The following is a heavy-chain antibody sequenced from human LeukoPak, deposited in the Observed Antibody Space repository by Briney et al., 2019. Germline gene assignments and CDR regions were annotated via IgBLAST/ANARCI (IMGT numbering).Heavy chain of an antibody. CDR2: ISSSSSYI. V-gene: IGHV3-21*01. CDR1: GFTFSSYS. Sequence: GSLRLSCAASGFTFSSYSMNWVRQAPGKGLEWVSSISSSSSYIYYADTVKGRFTISRDNAKNLLYLQMNSLRAEDTAVYYCARGLVGATGAYYFDYWGQGTLVTVSS. CDR3: ARGLVGATGAYYFDY. J-gene: IGHJ4*02. D-gene: IGHD1-26*01.